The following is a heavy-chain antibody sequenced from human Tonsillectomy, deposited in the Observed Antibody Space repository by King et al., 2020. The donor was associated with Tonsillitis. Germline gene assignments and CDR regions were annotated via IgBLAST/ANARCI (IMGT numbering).Heavy chain of an antibody. V-gene: IGHV4-34*01. CDR3: ARGTWEVRFDP. J-gene: IGHJ5*02. CDR1: VGSLSGYY. CDR2: IHPSGIT. D-gene: IGHD1-26*01. Sequence: QLQQLGAGLLKSSETLSLTCDVYVGSLSGYYWSWIRQPPEKGLEWIGEIHPSGITNYNLSLKSRVTISVDTSNNQFSLNLTSVTAADTAIYYCARGTWEVRFDPCGQGTLVTVSS.